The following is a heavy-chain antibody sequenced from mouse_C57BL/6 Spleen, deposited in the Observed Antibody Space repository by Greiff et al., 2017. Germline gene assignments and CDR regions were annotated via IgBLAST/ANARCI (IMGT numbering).Heavy chain of an antibody. CDR2: ISAGGSYT. D-gene: IGHD1-1*01. CDR1: GFTFSSYA. J-gene: IGHJ2*01. Sequence: EVQLVEPGGGLVKPGGSLKLSCAASGFTFSSYAMSWVRQTPEKRLEWVATISAGGSYTYYPDNVKSRFTITRDNAKNNRYLQMSQLKSEDTAMYYCARASMITTGGFDYWGQGTTLTVSS. V-gene: IGHV5-4*01. CDR3: ARASMITTGGFDY.